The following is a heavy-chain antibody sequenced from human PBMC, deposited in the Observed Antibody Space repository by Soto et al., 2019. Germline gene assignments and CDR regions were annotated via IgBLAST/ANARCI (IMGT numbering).Heavy chain of an antibody. CDR1: GYTFTSFD. CDR3: AIERSGYFDY. V-gene: IGHV1-8*01. Sequence: QVQLVQSGAEVEKPGASVKVSCKASGYTFTSFDINWVRQATGQGLEWMGWMNPNSGNTVYAQKLQGRFTMTRNTSISTAYRELSSLRAEDTAVYYCAIERSGYFDYGGHGTLVTLSS. D-gene: IGHD2-15*01. J-gene: IGHJ4*01. CDR2: MNPNSGNT.